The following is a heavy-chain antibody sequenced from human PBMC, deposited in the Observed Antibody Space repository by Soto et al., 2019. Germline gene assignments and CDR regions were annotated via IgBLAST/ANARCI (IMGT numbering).Heavy chain of an antibody. CDR3: ARNMDYYYGRGSGNGHGV. CDR2: INPKFGDT. Sequence: QVQLVQSGAEVKEPGDSVRVSCEASGYTFTAYYIHWVRRAPGQGLEWMGWINPKFGDTTYAQDFQGRVSITRDMSISTVYMELSRLTSDETAIYYCARNMDYYYGRGSGNGHGVWGQGTTVTVFS. D-gene: IGHD3-10*02. V-gene: IGHV1-2*02. CDR1: GYTFTAYY. J-gene: IGHJ6*02.